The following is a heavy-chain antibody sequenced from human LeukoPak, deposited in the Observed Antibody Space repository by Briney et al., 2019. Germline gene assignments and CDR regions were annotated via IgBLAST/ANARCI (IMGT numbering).Heavy chain of an antibody. V-gene: IGHV3-21*01. CDR1: GFTFSSYS. CDR3: ARRATGNWFDP. CDR2: ISSSSSYI. J-gene: IGHJ5*02. Sequence: GGSLRLSCAASGFTFSSYSMNWVRQAPGKGLEWVSSISSSSSYIYYADSVKGRFTISRDNAKNSPYLQMNSLRAEDTAVYYCARRATGNWFDPWGQGTLVTVSS. D-gene: IGHD5-24*01.